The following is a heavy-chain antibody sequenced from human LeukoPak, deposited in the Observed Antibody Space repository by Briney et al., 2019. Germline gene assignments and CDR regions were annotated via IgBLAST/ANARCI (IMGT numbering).Heavy chain of an antibody. V-gene: IGHV5-51*01. CDR2: IYPGDFDT. D-gene: IGHD5-18*01. Sequence: GESLKISCKGSGYSFTSYWIGWVRQMPGKGLEWMGIIYPGDFDTRYNPFFQGQVTISADKSISTAYLQWSSLKASDTAMYYCAVEYSSTSWYFTDWGQGTLVTVSS. CDR3: AVEYSSTSWYFTD. CDR1: GYSFTSYW. J-gene: IGHJ4*02.